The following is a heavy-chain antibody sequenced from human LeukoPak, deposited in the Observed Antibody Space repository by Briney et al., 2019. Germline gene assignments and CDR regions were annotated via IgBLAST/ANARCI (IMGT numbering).Heavy chain of an antibody. Sequence: QPGGSLGLSCAASGFAFSAYWMHWVRRAPGRGLVWVTRINNDGSSIIYADSVKGRFTISRDNAKNTLYLQMNSLRAEDTAVYYCARTDWYHNDYWGQGTPVTVSS. CDR1: GFAFSAYW. CDR2: INNDGSSI. V-gene: IGHV3-74*01. J-gene: IGHJ4*02. D-gene: IGHD3-9*01. CDR3: ARTDWYHNDY.